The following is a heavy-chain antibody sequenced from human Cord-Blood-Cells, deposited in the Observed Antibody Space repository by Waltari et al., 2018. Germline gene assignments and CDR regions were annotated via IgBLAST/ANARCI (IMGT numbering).Heavy chain of an antibody. CDR1: AVTFRSYA. J-gene: IGHJ4*02. CDR2: IIPIFGTA. D-gene: IGHD5-12*01. Sequence: QVQLVQSGAEVKKPASSVQVSCKASAVTFRSYAISWVRQAPGQGLEWMGGIIPIFGTANYAQKFQGRVTITADESTSTAYMELSSLRSEDTAVYYCAVVGTRIVATIRGVVDYWGQGTLVTVSS. V-gene: IGHV1-69*01. CDR3: AVVGTRIVATIRGVVDY.